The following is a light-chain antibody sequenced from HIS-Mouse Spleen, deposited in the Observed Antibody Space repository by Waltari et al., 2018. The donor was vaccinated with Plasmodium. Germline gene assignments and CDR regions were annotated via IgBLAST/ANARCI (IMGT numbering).Light chain of an antibody. V-gene: IGLV1-51*01. CDR1: SSNTGINY. J-gene: IGLJ3*02. CDR3: GTWDSSLSAGV. CDR2: DNN. Sequence: QSVLTQPPSVSAAPGQQVTISCPGSSSNTGINYVSWYQHLPGTAPKLLIYDNNKRPSGIPDRFSGSKSGTSATLGITGLQTGDEADYYCGTWDSSLSAGVFGGGTKLTVL.